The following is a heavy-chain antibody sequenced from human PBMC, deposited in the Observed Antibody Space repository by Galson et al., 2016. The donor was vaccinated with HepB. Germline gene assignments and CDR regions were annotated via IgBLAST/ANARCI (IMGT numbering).Heavy chain of an antibody. CDR2: MNPKSGNT. CDR3: ARGLNYCSSSSCYQYGMDV. D-gene: IGHD2-2*01. V-gene: IGHV1-8*01. Sequence: SVKVSCKASGYNFTNYNINWVRQATGQGLEWMGWMNPKSGNTGYAQKFQGRVNMTRDTPIHTAYMELRSLRSEDTAVYYCARGLNYCSSSSCYQYGMDVWGQGTTVTVFS. CDR1: GYNFTNYN. J-gene: IGHJ6*02.